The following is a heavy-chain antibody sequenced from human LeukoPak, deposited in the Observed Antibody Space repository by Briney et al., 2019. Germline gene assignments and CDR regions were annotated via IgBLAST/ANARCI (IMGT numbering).Heavy chain of an antibody. V-gene: IGHV1-69*05. Sequence: ASVEVSCKASGGTFSSYAISWVRQAPGQGLEWMGGIIPIFGTANYAQKFQGRVTITTDESTSTAYMELSSLRSEDTAVYYCARGFDYSNYYYYYMDVWGKGTTVTVSS. CDR3: ARGFDYSNYYYYYMDV. D-gene: IGHD4-11*01. J-gene: IGHJ6*03. CDR2: IIPIFGTA. CDR1: GGTFSSYA.